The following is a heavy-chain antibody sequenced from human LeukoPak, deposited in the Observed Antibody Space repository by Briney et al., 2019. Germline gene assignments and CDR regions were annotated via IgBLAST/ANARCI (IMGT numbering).Heavy chain of an antibody. CDR3: ARGGGSPARPHNY. J-gene: IGHJ4*02. CDR1: GYTFTGYY. Sequence: ASVKVSCKASGYTFTGYYMHWARQAPGQGLEWMGWINPNSGGTNYAQKFQGRVTMTRDTSISTAYMELSRLRSDDTAVYHCARGGGSPARPHNYWGQGTLVTVSS. V-gene: IGHV1-2*02. CDR2: INPNSGGT. D-gene: IGHD6-25*01.